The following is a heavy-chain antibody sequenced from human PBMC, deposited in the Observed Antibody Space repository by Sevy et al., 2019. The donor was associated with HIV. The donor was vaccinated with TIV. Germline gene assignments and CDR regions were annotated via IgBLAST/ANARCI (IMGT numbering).Heavy chain of an antibody. Sequence: GGSLRLSCATSGFTFSGSAMHWVRQASGKGLEWVGRIRSKVNSYATVYAASVKGRFTISRDDSKNTAYLQMNSLKTEDTAVYYCCSGSQYHEGWSDPWGQGTLVTVSS. V-gene: IGHV3-73*01. CDR3: CSGSQYHEGWSDP. D-gene: IGHD3-10*02. CDR2: IRSKVNSYAT. CDR1: GFTFSGSA. J-gene: IGHJ5*02.